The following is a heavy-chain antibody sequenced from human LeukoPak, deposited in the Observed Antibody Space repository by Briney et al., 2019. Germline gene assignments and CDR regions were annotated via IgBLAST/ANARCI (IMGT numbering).Heavy chain of an antibody. CDR2: ISGSGGST. D-gene: IGHD2-15*01. Sequence: GGSLRLSCAASGFTFSSYAMSWVRQAPGKGLEWVSAISGSGGSTYYADSVKGRFTISRDNSKNTLYLQMNSLRAEDTAVYYCAKATPVVVAATLGFDYWGQGTLVTVSS. V-gene: IGHV3-23*01. J-gene: IGHJ4*02. CDR3: AKATPVVVAATLGFDY. CDR1: GFTFSSYA.